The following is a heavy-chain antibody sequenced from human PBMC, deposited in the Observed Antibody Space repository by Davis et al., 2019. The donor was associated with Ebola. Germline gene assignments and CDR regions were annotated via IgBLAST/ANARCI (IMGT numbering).Heavy chain of an antibody. Sequence: PAGSLRLSCAASGFTFSSYGMHWVRQAPGKGLEWVAVIWYDGSNEDYADSVKGRFTISRDNSKNTLYLQMNSLRAEDTAVYYCARDHYDSSAHNWFDPWGQGTLVTVSS. V-gene: IGHV3-33*01. D-gene: IGHD3-22*01. CDR3: ARDHYDSSAHNWFDP. CDR2: IWYDGSNE. J-gene: IGHJ5*02. CDR1: GFTFSSYG.